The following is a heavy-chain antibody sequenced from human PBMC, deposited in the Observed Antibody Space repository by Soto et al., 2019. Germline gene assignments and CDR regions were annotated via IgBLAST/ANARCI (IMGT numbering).Heavy chain of an antibody. D-gene: IGHD2-2*02. J-gene: IGHJ4*02. CDR3: ARPRYCSSSSCHKFDY. Sequence: SETLSLTCTVSGGSISSYYWSWIRQPPGRGLEWIGNIYYSGTTNYNPSLKSRVTISVDTSKNQFSLKLTSVTAADTAVYYCARPRYCSSSSCHKFDYWGQGTLVTVSS. CDR1: GGSISSYY. CDR2: IYYSGTT. V-gene: IGHV4-59*01.